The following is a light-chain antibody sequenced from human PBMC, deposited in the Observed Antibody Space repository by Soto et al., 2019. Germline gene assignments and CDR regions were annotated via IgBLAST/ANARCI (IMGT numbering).Light chain of an antibody. Sequence: QSVLTQPPSASGTPGQRVTISCSGSSSNIGSNIVNWYQQLPGTAPKLLIYSNNQRPSGVPDRFSGSKSGTSASLAISGLQSEEEGDYYCAAWEDSLDCHLFGGGTKVTVL. CDR2: SNN. CDR3: AAWEDSLDCHL. J-gene: IGLJ2*01. CDR1: SSNIGSNI. V-gene: IGLV1-44*01.